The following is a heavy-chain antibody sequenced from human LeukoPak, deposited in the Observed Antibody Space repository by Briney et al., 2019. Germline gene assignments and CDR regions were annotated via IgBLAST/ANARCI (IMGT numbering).Heavy chain of an antibody. CDR1: GFTFSSYW. J-gene: IGHJ5*02. CDR3: ASEKTYYDFWSGYQNNWFDP. Sequence: PGGSLRLSCAASGFTFSSYWMHWVRHAPGKGLVWVSRINSDGSSTSYADSVKGRFTISRDNAKNTLYLQMNSLRAEDTAVYYCASEKTYYDFWSGYQNNWFDPWGQGTLVTVSS. D-gene: IGHD3-3*01. CDR2: INSDGSST. V-gene: IGHV3-74*01.